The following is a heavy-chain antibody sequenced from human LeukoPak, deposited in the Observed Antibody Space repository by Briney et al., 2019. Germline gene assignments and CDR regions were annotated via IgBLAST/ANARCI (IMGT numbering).Heavy chain of an antibody. V-gene: IGHV1-8*01. Sequence: ASVKVSCKASGYTFTSYDINWVRQAPGQGLEWMGWMNPNSGNTGYAQKFQGRVTMTRNTSISTAYMELSSLRSEDTAVYYCARARRRSGSYYRGFDYWGQGTLVTVSS. J-gene: IGHJ4*02. CDR3: ARARRRSGSYYRGFDY. CDR2: MNPNSGNT. D-gene: IGHD3-10*01. CDR1: GYTFTSYD.